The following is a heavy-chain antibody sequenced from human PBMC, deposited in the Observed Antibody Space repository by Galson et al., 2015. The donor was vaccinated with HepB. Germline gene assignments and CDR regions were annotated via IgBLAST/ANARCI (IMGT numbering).Heavy chain of an antibody. Sequence: SLRLSCAASGFTFSSYSMNWVRQAPGKGLEWVSSISSSSSYIYYADSVKGRFTISRDNAKNSLYLQMNSLRAEDTAVYYCARDTIRRWRLGELSLSHDAFDIWGQGTMVTVSS. CDR3: ARDTIRRWRLGELSLSHDAFDI. D-gene: IGHD3-16*02. V-gene: IGHV3-21*01. CDR1: GFTFSSYS. J-gene: IGHJ3*02. CDR2: ISSSSSYI.